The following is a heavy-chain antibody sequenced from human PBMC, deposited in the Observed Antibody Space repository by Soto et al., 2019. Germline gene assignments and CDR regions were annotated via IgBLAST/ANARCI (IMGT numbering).Heavy chain of an antibody. CDR3: ARGPSLRYDYIWGSYRSFYYMDV. CDR2: INHSGST. CDR1: GGSFSGYY. V-gene: IGHV4-34*01. J-gene: IGHJ6*03. Sequence: SETLSLTCAVYGGSFSGYYWSWIRQPPGKGLEWIGEINHSGSTNYNPSLKSRVTISVDTSKNQFSLKLSSVTAADTAVYYCARGPSLRYDYIWGSYRSFYYMDVWGKGTTVTVSS. D-gene: IGHD3-16*02.